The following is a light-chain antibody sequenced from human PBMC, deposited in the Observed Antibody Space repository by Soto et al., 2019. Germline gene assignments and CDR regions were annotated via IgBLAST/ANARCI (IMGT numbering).Light chain of an antibody. V-gene: IGKV3-20*01. CDR1: QSVSSSY. Sequence: EIVLTQSPCTLSLSPGERATLSCRASQSVSSSYLAWYQQKPGQAPRLLIYGASSRATGIPDRFSGSGSGTDFTLTISRLEPEDFAVYYCQQYGSSRRITFGQGTRLEI. CDR2: GAS. J-gene: IGKJ5*01. CDR3: QQYGSSRRIT.